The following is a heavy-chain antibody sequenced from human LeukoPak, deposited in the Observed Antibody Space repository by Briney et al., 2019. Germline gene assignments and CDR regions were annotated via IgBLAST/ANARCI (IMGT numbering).Heavy chain of an antibody. D-gene: IGHD3-22*01. V-gene: IGHV1-69*05. J-gene: IGHJ3*02. CDR1: VGSFSSYA. CDR2: IIPIFGTA. CDR3: ARGDYYYDSSDRWDAFDI. Sequence: GSSVKVSCMASVGSFSSYAIRWVRQAPGQGLEWRGGIIPIFGTANYAQKFQRRVTTTTDESTSTAYMELSSLRSEDTAVYYCARGDYYYDSSDRWDAFDIWGQGTMVTVST.